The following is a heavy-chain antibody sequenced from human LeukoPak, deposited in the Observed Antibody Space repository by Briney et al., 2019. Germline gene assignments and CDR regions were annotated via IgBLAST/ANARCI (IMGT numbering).Heavy chain of an antibody. V-gene: IGHV3-30-3*01. D-gene: IGHD4-17*01. CDR2: ISYDGSNK. CDR3: AKDLEKKLEENGDYEFDY. J-gene: IGHJ4*02. Sequence: GGSLRLSCAASGFTFSSYAMHWVRQAPGKGLEWVAVISYDGSNKYYADSVKGRFTISRDNSKNTLYLQMNSLRAEDTAVYYCAKDLEKKLEENGDYEFDYWGQGTLVTVSS. CDR1: GFTFSSYA.